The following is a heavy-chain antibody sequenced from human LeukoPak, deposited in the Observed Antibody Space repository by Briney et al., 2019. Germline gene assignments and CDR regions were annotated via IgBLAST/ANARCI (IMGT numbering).Heavy chain of an antibody. CDR2: ISYDGSNK. J-gene: IGHJ6*02. V-gene: IGHV3-30*18. D-gene: IGHD3-10*01. Sequence: PGGSLRLSCAASGFTFSSYGMHWVRQAPGKGLEWVAVISYDGSNKYYADSVQGRFTISRDNSNNTQYLQINSLIAKDTAVYYCAKDQRYYYGSGSLTRADRYYYYYYGMDVWGQGTTVTVSS. CDR1: GFTFSSYG. CDR3: AKDQRYYYGSGSLTRADRYYYYYYGMDV.